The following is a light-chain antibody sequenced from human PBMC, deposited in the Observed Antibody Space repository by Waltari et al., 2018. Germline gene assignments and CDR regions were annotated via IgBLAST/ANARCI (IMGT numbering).Light chain of an antibody. CDR2: TVS. CDR3: GGGTHWALDR. CDR1: QSLVHSDGNTF. J-gene: IGKJ2*03. Sequence: DVVMTQSPLSLPITPGQPASISCRSLQSLVHSDGNTFLSWYQQKPGQPPSLLIYTVSSRDSGVPDRFGGSGGATDCTRKISRVEAEEVGDDYGGGGTHWALDRFGEGTKVEMK. V-gene: IGKV2-30*02.